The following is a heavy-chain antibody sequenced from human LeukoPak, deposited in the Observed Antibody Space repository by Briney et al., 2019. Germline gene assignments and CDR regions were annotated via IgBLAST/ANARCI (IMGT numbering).Heavy chain of an antibody. CDR3: ARETYDILTGRGAFDL. V-gene: IGHV3-53*01. J-gene: IGHJ3*01. Sequence: QTGGSLRLSCAASGFTVSSNSMSWVRQAPGKGLEWVSLIYSGGGTYYADSVKGRFTISRDNSKNTLYLQMNSLRAEDTAVYFCARETYDILTGRGAFDLWGQGTMVTVSS. CDR1: GFTVSSNS. CDR2: IYSGGGT. D-gene: IGHD3-9*01.